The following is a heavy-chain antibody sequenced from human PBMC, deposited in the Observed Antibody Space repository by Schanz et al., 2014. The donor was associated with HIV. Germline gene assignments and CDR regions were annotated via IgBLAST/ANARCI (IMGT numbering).Heavy chain of an antibody. CDR2: ITHSGTP. Sequence: QVQLQQWGAGLLKPSETLSLTCAVYGGPFSHAYWSWVRPPPGKGLEWIGEITHSGTPNYNPSLKTRFTMSINTSKNQFSVRLNSGPAADTAVYYCARVGGRSPTPKCFDLWGRGTLVTVSS. V-gene: IGHV4-34*01. J-gene: IGHJ2*01. CDR3: ARVGGRSPTPKCFDL. D-gene: IGHD3-16*01. CDR1: GGPFSHAY.